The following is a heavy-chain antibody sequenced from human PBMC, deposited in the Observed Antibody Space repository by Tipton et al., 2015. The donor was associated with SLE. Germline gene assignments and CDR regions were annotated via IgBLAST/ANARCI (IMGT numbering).Heavy chain of an antibody. CDR3: ARLHGYSYGLNWFDP. V-gene: IGHV4-39*07. J-gene: IGHJ5*02. CDR2: IYYTGTTT. CDR1: GGSVSRSSKY. Sequence: TLSLTCTVSGGSVSRSSKYWAWIRQPPGKGLEWIGSIYYTGTTTYYNSFLKSRVTMSVDTSKNQSSLRLTSVIAADTAVYYCARLHGYSYGLNWFDPWGQGTLISVSS. D-gene: IGHD5-18*01.